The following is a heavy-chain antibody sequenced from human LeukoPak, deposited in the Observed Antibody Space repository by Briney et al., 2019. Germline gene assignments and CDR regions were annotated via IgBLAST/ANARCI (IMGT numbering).Heavy chain of an antibody. CDR2: FDPEDGET. Sequence: ASVKVSCKVSGYTLTELSMHWVRQAPGKGLEWRGGFDPEDGETIYAQKFQGRVTMTEDTSTDTAYMELSSLRSEDTAVYYCATAPPGYSFGAYDFDYWGQGTLVTVSS. CDR3: ATAPPGYSFGAYDFDY. V-gene: IGHV1-24*01. CDR1: GYTLTELS. J-gene: IGHJ4*02. D-gene: IGHD5-18*01.